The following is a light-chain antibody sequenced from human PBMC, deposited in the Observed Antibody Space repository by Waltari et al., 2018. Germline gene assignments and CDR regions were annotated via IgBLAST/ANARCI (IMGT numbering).Light chain of an antibody. V-gene: IGKV2-28*01. CDR1: ESLLHSNGNTY. Sequence: DVVMTQSPLSLPVTPGEPASLSCRSSESLLHSNGNTYLAWYLQKPGQSPQLLIYLGFTRASGVPDRFSGSGSGTDFTLKISRVEAEDVGIYYCMQAIRTPRTFAQGTKVEIK. CDR3: MQAIRTPRT. CDR2: LGF. J-gene: IGKJ1*01.